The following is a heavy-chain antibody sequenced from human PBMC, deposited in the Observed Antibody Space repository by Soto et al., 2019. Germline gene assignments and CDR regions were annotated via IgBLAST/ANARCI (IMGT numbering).Heavy chain of an antibody. D-gene: IGHD1-26*01. J-gene: IGHJ4*02. Sequence: QVQLQESGPGLVKPSQTLSLTCSVSGGSINSGGYYWTWIRQHPGKGLEWIGNIFYSGSTSYNPSHKSRLTVSIDTTKPHFSLRLTSVIAADTAVYYCARNSVFTEIDFWGQGTLVTVSS. CDR1: GGSINSGGYY. CDR2: IFYSGST. CDR3: ARNSVFTEIDF. V-gene: IGHV4-31*03.